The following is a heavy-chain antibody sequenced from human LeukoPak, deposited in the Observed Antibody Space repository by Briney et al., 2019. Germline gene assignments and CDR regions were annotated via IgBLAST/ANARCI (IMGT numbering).Heavy chain of an antibody. J-gene: IGHJ5*02. V-gene: IGHV4-59*08. CDR1: GGSISSYY. CDR2: MSYSGYT. D-gene: IGHD5-24*01. CDR3: SRRVVESAAITERNWFDP. Sequence: PSETLSLTCTVSGGSISSYYWSWIRQPPGMGPEWIAYMSYSGYTQYNPSLRSRVSISVDTSNNQFSLKLNSVTAADTAVYYCSRRVVESAAITERNWFDPWGQGILVTVSS.